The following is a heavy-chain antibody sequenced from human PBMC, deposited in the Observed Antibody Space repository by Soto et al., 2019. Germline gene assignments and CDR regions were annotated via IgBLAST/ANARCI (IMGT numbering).Heavy chain of an antibody. CDR2: IKQDGSEK. J-gene: IGHJ6*03. V-gene: IGHV3-7*01. D-gene: IGHD1-1*01. Sequence: GGSLRLSCAASGFTFSSYWMSWVRQAPEKGLEWVANIKQDGSEKYYVDSVKGRFTISRDNAKNSLYLQMNSLRAEDTAVYYCARGWNPNYYYYMDVWGKGTTVTVSS. CDR1: GFTFSSYW. CDR3: ARGWNPNYYYYMDV.